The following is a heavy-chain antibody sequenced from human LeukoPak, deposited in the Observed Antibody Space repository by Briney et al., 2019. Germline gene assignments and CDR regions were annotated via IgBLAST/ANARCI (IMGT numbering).Heavy chain of an antibody. V-gene: IGHV4-4*07. CDR1: GGSISSYY. Sequence: KPSETLSLTCTVSGGSISSYYWSWIRQPAGKGLEWIGRIYTSGSTNYNPSLKSRVTTSVDTSKHQFSLKLSSVTAADTAVYYCARDLPIVVVPAAMERIMNYYYYYYMDVWGKGTTVTVSS. CDR2: IYTSGST. D-gene: IGHD2-2*01. J-gene: IGHJ6*03. CDR3: ARDLPIVVVPAAMERIMNYYYYYYMDV.